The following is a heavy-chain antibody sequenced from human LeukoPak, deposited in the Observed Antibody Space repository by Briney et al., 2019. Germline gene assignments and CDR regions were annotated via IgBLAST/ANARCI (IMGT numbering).Heavy chain of an antibody. CDR2: INHSGST. D-gene: IGHD3-10*01. CDR3: ARHRDGYYYYGMDV. Sequence: PSETLSLTCAVYGGSFSGYYWSWIRQPPGKGLEWIGEINHSGSTNYNPSLKSRVTISVDTSKNQFSLKLSSVTAADTAVYYCARHRDGYYYYGMDVWGQGTTVTVSS. J-gene: IGHJ6*02. V-gene: IGHV4-34*01. CDR1: GGSFSGYY.